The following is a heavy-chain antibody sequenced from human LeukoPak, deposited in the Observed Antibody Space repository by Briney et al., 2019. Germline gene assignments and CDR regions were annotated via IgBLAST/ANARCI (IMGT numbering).Heavy chain of an antibody. V-gene: IGHV1-69*13. CDR3: ARDIYLVVPLKDSGGYFDY. CDR1: GGTFSTYG. CDR2: IIPIFSTG. Sequence: SVKVSCKVSGGTFSTYGISWVRQAPGQGLEWMGGIIPIFSTGDPARKFQGRFTMTADESTNTVYMELSNLTSEDTAVYYCARDIYLVVPLKDSGGYFDYWGQGTLVTVSS. J-gene: IGHJ4*02. D-gene: IGHD2-15*01.